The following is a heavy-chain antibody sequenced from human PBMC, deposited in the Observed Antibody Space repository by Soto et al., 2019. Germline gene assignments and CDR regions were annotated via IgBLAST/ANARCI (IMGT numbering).Heavy chain of an antibody. CDR3: ARHRLVDTAMPSDPKAFDY. V-gene: IGHV4-30-4*01. Sequence: SETLSLTCTVSGGSISSGDYYWSWIRQPPGKGLEWIGYIYYSGSTNYNPSLKSRVTISVDTSKNQFSLKLSSVTAADTAVYYCARHRLVDTAMPSDPKAFDYWGQGTLVTVSS. CDR1: GGSISSGDYY. J-gene: IGHJ4*02. D-gene: IGHD5-18*01. CDR2: IYYSGST.